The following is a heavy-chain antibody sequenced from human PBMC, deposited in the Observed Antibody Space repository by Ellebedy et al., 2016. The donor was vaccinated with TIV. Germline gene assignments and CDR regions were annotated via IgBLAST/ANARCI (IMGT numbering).Heavy chain of an antibody. J-gene: IGHJ4*02. Sequence: AASVKVSCKASGGTLSSYSISWLRQAPGQGLEWMGRIIPILDLANYAQNFQGRVTITADKSTSTAYMELSSLRSEDTAVYYCAKDNHYWGQGTLVTVSS. CDR1: GGTLSSYS. CDR2: IIPILDLA. V-gene: IGHV1-69*04. CDR3: AKDNHY.